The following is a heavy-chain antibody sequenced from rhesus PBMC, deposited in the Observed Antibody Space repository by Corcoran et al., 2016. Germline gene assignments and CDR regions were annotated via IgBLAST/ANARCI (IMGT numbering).Heavy chain of an antibody. D-gene: IGHD6-25*01. J-gene: IGHJ4*01. CDR1: GFTFDDYA. Sequence: EVQLVESGGGVVQPGGSLRLSCAASGFTFDDYAMHWVRQAPGKGLEWVFGISWSGGSTYYANSVKGQFTISRDNAKNSLYLQMGSLRAEDTALYYCARESFPGIAAAGNFDYWGQGVLVTVSS. CDR2: ISWSGGST. V-gene: IGHV3-201*01. CDR3: ARESFPGIAAAGNFDY.